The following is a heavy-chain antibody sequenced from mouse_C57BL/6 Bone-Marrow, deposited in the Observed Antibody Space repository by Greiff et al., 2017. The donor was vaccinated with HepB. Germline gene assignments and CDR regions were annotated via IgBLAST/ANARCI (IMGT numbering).Heavy chain of an antibody. D-gene: IGHD2-4*01. V-gene: IGHV10-1*01. J-gene: IGHJ4*01. CDR3: VRHESSYDYEDYYAMDY. CDR1: GFSFNTYA. Sequence: EVQRVESGGGLVQPKGSLKLSCAASGFSFNTYAMNWVRQAPGKGLEWVARIRSKSNNYATYYADSVKDRFTISRDDSESMLYLQMNNLKTEDTAMYYCVRHESSYDYEDYYAMDYWGQGTSGTVSS. CDR2: IRSKSNNYAT.